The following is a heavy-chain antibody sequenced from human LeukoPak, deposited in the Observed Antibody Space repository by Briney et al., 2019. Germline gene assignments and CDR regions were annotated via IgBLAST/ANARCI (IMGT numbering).Heavy chain of an antibody. CDR2: IKQDGGET. Sequence: GGSLRLSCAASGFPFINNWMTWVRQAPGKGLEWVATIKQDGGETYYVDSVKGRFTISRDNAKNSLYLQMNSLRDEDTAVYYCARGALRYSDYWGQGTLVTVSS. CDR1: GFPFINNW. D-gene: IGHD3-9*01. CDR3: ARGALRYSDY. J-gene: IGHJ4*02. V-gene: IGHV3-7*02.